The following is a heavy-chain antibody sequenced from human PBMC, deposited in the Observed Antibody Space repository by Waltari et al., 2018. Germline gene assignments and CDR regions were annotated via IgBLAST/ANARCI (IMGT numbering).Heavy chain of an antibody. Sequence: EGQLGESGGGLVQTGEYLIPPWPAPGSNFSPTNMHWVRQAPGKGLEWVSYISSSTTTYYADYVTGRFTNSRENAKNSLYLQMNSLRAEDTALYYCARGRAGYIQDVFDIWGQGTMVSVSS. CDR1: GSNFSPTN. J-gene: IGHJ3*02. CDR2: ISSSTTT. D-gene: IGHD5-12*01. V-gene: IGHV3-48*01. CDR3: ARGRAGYIQDVFDI.